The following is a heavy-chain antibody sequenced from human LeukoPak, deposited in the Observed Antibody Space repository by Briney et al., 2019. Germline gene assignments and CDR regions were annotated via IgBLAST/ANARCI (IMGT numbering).Heavy chain of an antibody. Sequence: PGGSLRLSYAASGFTFSDYYMSWIRQAPGKGLEWVSYISSSGSTIYYADSVKGRFTISRDNAKNSLYLQMNSLRAEDTAVYYCARGDSYYYYYGMDVWGQGTTVTVSS. V-gene: IGHV3-11*01. CDR3: ARGDSYYYYYGMDV. CDR1: GFTFSDYY. J-gene: IGHJ6*02. D-gene: IGHD1-26*01. CDR2: ISSSGSTI.